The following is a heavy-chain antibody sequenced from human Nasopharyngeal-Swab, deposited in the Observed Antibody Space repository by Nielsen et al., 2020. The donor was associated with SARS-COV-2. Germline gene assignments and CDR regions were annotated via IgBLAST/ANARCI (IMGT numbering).Heavy chain of an antibody. CDR3: AHRPITMVRGVLGYFDY. J-gene: IGHJ4*02. CDR2: IYWNDDK. D-gene: IGHD3-10*01. V-gene: IGHV2-5*08. Sequence: SGPTLVKPTQTLTLTCTFSGFSLSTSGMCVSWIRQPPGKALEWLALIYWNDDKRYSPSLKSRLTITKDTSKNQVVLTMTNMDPVDTATYYCAHRPITMVRGVLGYFDYWGQGTLVTVSS. CDR1: GFSLSTSGMC.